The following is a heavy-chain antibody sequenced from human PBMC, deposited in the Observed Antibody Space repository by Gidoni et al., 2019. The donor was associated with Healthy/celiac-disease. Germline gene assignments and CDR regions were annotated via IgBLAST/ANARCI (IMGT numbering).Heavy chain of an antibody. Sequence: EVQLVESGGGLVKPGGSLRLSCAASGFTFSSYSMNWVRQAPGKGLEWVSSISSSSSYIYYADSVKGRFTISRDNAKNSLYLQMNSLRAEDTAVYYCARDQGYDFWSGYQDYWGQGTLVTVSS. D-gene: IGHD3-3*01. CDR1: GFTFSSYS. CDR2: ISSSSSYI. V-gene: IGHV3-21*01. CDR3: ARDQGYDFWSGYQDY. J-gene: IGHJ4*02.